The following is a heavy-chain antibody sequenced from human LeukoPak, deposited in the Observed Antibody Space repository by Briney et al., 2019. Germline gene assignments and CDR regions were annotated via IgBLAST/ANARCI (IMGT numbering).Heavy chain of an antibody. Sequence: KPSATLSLTCAVSGYPISNAYYWGWIRQPPGKGLEWIGSPYHPDTTYYNPSLKSRVTMSADTSRNPFSLKLSFVTAADTAVYYCARQHDSYYYSYVDLWGTGTTVTVSS. CDR1: GYPISNAYY. CDR2: PYHPDTT. CDR3: ARQHDSYYYSYVDL. V-gene: IGHV4-38-2*01. J-gene: IGHJ6*03. D-gene: IGHD6-13*01.